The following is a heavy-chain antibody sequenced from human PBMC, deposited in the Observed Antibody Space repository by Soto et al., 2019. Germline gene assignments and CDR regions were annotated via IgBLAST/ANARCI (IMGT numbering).Heavy chain of an antibody. CDR2: IWYEGSYK. CDR1: GFTFSSYG. J-gene: IGHJ4*02. D-gene: IGHD3-16*02. V-gene: IGHV3-33*04. Sequence: QVKLVESGGGVVQPGRYLRLSCGASGFTFSSYGMHWVRQARGKGLEWVAVIWYEGSYKYYAESVRGRFTISRDNSKNTLDLQRNSLRSKYTAGYLCARDLRLGDLSLYFYFDYWGQGTLGTVSS. CDR3: ARDLRLGDLSLYFYFDY.